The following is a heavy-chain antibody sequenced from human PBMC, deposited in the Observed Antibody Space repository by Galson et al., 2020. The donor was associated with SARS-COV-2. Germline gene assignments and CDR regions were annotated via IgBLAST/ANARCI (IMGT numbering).Heavy chain of an antibody. V-gene: IGHV3-48*04. CDR2: ISSSSSTI. Sequence: GGSLRLSCAASGFTFSSYSMNWVRQAPGKGLEWVSYISSSSSTIYYADSVKGRFTISRDNAKNSLYLQMNSLRAEDTAVYYCARAGPNMDVWGKGTTVAVSS. J-gene: IGHJ6*03. D-gene: IGHD3-10*01. CDR3: ARAGPNMDV. CDR1: GFTFSSYS.